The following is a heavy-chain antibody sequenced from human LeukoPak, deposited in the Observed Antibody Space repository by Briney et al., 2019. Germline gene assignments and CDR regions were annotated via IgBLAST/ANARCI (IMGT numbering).Heavy chain of an antibody. J-gene: IGHJ5*02. CDR1: GFTFSSYW. V-gene: IGHV3-74*01. Sequence: PGGSLRLSCAASGFTFSSYWMHWVRHAPGKGLVWVSRINSDGSSTNYADSVKGRFTISRDNAKNTLYLQMNSLRAEDTAVYYCARGVGGDSRFDPWGQGTLVTVSS. CDR3: ARGVGGDSRFDP. D-gene: IGHD1-26*01. CDR2: INSDGSST.